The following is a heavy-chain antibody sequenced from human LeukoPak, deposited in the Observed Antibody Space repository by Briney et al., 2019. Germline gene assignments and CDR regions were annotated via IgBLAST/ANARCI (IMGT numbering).Heavy chain of an antibody. V-gene: IGHV1-2*02. J-gene: IGHJ2*01. Sequence: ASVKVSCKASGYTFTGYYMHWVRQAPGQGLEWMGWINPNSGGTNYAQKFQGRVTMTRDTSISTAYMELSRLRSDDTAVYYCARDGAGVGYWYFDLWGRGTLVTVSS. CDR3: ARDGAGVGYWYFDL. D-gene: IGHD1-26*01. CDR1: GYTFTGYY. CDR2: INPNSGGT.